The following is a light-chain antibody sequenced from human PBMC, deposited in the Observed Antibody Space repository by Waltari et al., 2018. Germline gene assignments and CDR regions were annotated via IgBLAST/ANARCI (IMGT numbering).Light chain of an antibody. V-gene: IGKV4-1*01. CDR3: QQYYSTPL. J-gene: IGKJ2*01. CDR2: WAS. Sequence: DIVMTQSPDSRAVSLGERATTNCKSSQSVLYSTNNKTYLAWYQQKPGPPPKLLIEWASTRKSGVPDRFSGSGSGTAFTLAIRSLQAEDVAVYYCQQYYSTPLFGQGTKLEIK. CDR1: QSVLYSTNNKTY.